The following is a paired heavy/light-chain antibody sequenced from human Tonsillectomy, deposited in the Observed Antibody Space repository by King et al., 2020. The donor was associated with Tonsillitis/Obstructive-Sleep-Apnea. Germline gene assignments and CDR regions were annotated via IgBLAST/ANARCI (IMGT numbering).Light chain of an antibody. CDR3: QQANSFPIT. V-gene: IGKV1-12*01. CDR2: TAS. CDR1: QDISSW. Sequence: DIQMTQSPSSVSASVGDRVTITCRASQDISSWLAWYQQKPGKAPKLMIYTASRLQSGVPSRFSGSGSGTDFTLTISSLQPEDFATYYCQQANSFPITFGQGTRLEIK. J-gene: IGKJ5*01.
Heavy chain of an antibody. V-gene: IGHV3-33*01. J-gene: IGHJ4*02. Sequence: QVQLVESGGGVVQPGRSLRLSCAASGLSFSSYGMHWVRQAPGKGLEWVAVIWYDGSNKYYVDSVKGRFTISRDNSKNTLYLQMNSLRAEDTAVYYCARGNVRGSPWYYFDYWGQGTLVTVSS. D-gene: IGHD3-10*02. CDR1: GLSFSSYG. CDR2: IWYDGSNK. CDR3: ARGNVRGSPWYYFDY.